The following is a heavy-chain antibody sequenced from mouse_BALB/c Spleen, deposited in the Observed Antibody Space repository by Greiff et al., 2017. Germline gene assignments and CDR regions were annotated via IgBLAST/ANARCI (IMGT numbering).Heavy chain of an antibody. CDR1: GFSLTSYG. Sequence: VQRVESGPGLVQPSQSLSITCTVSGFSLTSYGVHWVRQSPGKGLEWLGVIWSGGSTDYNAAFISRLSISKDNSKSQVFFKMNSLQANDTSIYYCANYGSSYAMDYWGQGTSVTVAS. D-gene: IGHD1-1*01. CDR2: IWSGGST. CDR3: ANYGSSYAMDY. V-gene: IGHV2-2*02. J-gene: IGHJ4*01.